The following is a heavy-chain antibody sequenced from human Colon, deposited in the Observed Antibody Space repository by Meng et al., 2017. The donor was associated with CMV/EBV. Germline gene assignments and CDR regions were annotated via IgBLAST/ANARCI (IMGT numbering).Heavy chain of an antibody. CDR1: GFRFDDFG. V-gene: IGHV3-9*01. J-gene: IGHJ1*01. CDR2: ITWNSDTI. CDR3: AKDTRLCTGGTCYSILDH. D-gene: IGHD2-15*01. Sequence: GGSLRLSCEASGFRFDDFGMHWVRHAPGKGLEWVSGITWNSDTIDYEDSVKGRFTVSRDNANKFLYLHMSSLRPEDTALYYCAKDTRLCTGGTCYSILDHWGQGTQVTVSS.